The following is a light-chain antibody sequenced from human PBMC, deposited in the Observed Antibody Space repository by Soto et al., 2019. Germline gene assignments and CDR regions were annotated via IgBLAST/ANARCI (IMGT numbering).Light chain of an antibody. CDR3: QQYKSWPPVT. J-gene: IGKJ3*01. V-gene: IGKV3-15*01. CDR1: QSVGSE. CDR2: DVS. Sequence: EILMTQSPATLSVSPGERATLSCRASQSVGSELAWYQHKPGQAPRLLIYDVSTRATGVPARFSGSGSGTEFTLTIRSLQSEDYAVYYCQQYKSWPPVTFGPGTKVEIK.